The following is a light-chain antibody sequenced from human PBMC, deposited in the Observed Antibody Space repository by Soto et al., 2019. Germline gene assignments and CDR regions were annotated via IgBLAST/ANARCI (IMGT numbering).Light chain of an antibody. CDR3: QAWDSSTVI. CDR1: KLGDKY. CDR2: QDT. V-gene: IGLV3-1*01. J-gene: IGLJ2*01. Sequence: SYELTQPPSVSVSPGQTASITCSGDKLGDKYVCWYQQKPGQSPVLVIYQDTKRPSGIPERFSGSNSGNTATLTIGGTQAMDEADYFCQAWDSSTVIFGGGIKVTVL.